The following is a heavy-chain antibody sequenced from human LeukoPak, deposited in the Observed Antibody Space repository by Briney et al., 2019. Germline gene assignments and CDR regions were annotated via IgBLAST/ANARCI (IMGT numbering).Heavy chain of an antibody. CDR1: GFNFSSYL. Sequence: GGSLRLSCAASGFNFSSYLMHWVRQAPGKGLEWVAIISYDGSNKYYADSVKGRFTISRDNAKNSLYLQMNSLRAEDTAVYYCARDEAYFDPWGQGTLVTVSS. D-gene: IGHD3-16*01. V-gene: IGHV3-30-3*01. J-gene: IGHJ5*02. CDR3: ARDEAYFDP. CDR2: ISYDGSNK.